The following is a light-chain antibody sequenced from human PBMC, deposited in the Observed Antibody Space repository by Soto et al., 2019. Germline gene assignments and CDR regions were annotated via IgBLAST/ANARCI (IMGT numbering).Light chain of an antibody. J-gene: IGLJ3*02. V-gene: IGLV1-40*01. CDR3: QSYDSSLRV. CDR1: SSNIGAGYE. CDR2: GND. Sequence: QAVVTQPPSVSGAPGQRVTISCTGSSSNIGAGYEVHWYQQLPGTAPKLLIYGNDNRPSGVPDRFSGSKSGTSASLAITGLQADDEADYYCQSYDSSLRVFGGGTKLTVL.